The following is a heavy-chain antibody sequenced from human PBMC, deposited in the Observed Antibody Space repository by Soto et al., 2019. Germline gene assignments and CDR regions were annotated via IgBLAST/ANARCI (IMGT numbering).Heavy chain of an antibody. CDR1: GVSISSYY. CDR2: IYYSGST. D-gene: IGHD2-2*01. V-gene: IGHV4-59*08. Sequence: SETLSLTCTVSGVSISSYYWSWIRQPPGKGLEWIGYIYYSGSTNYNPSLKSRVTMSVDTSKKQLSLRLSSVTAADTAVYYCARLHCDSPNCVPLDPWGQGTLVTVS. CDR3: ARLHCDSPNCVPLDP. J-gene: IGHJ5*02.